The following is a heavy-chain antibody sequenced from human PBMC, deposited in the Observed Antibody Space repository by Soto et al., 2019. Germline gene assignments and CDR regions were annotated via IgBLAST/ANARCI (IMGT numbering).Heavy chain of an antibody. CDR1: GGAIGGYY. D-gene: IGHD5-18*01. V-gene: IGHV4-59*12. J-gene: IGHJ5*02. CDR3: SSRRRVAYNFGYLAGPIDP. Sequence: SETLSLTCSLSGGAIGGYYWSWIRQPPGKALEWIGYVSYSGSTDYHPSLKSRVSISIDTSKNHFSLKLASVTAADTAVYYCSSRRRVAYNFGYLAGPIDPWGQGTLVTVSS. CDR2: VSYSGST.